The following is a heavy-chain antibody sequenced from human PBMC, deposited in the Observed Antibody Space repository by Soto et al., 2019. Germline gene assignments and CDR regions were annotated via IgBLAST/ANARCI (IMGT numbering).Heavy chain of an antibody. Sequence: PSETLSLTCAVSSGSISSSNWWSWVRQPPGKGLEWIGEIYHSGSTNYNPSLKSRVTISVDKSKNQFSLKLSSVTAADTAVYYCAGGVLFGEKGNWCHPWGQGTLVTVSS. J-gene: IGHJ5*02. D-gene: IGHD3-10*02. CDR2: IYHSGST. CDR1: SGSISSSNW. CDR3: AGGVLFGEKGNWCHP. V-gene: IGHV4-4*02.